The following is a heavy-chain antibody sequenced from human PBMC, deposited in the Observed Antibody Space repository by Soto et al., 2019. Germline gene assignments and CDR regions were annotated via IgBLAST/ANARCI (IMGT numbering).Heavy chain of an antibody. J-gene: IGHJ4*02. CDR3: AREGGESSDGLYYFDS. CDR2: IYYSGNT. CDR1: GGSTSSDNY. D-gene: IGHD3-16*01. Sequence: PSETLSLTCTVSGGSTSSDNYWSWIRQPPGKGLEWIGHIYYSGNTDYNPSLKSRLALSIDTSKNQFSLKLSSVTAADTAVYFCAREGGESSDGLYYFDSGGQGALVTVSS. V-gene: IGHV4-30-4*01.